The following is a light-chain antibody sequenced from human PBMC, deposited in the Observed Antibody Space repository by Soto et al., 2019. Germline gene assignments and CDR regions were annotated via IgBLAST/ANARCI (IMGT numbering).Light chain of an antibody. CDR1: QSVSSN. V-gene: IGKV3D-11*02. Sequence: IVMTQSPATLSVSPGERATLSFRASQSVSSNLAWYQQKPGQAPRLLIYDASNRATGIPARFSGSGPGTDFTLTISSLEPEDFAVYYCQQRSNWLTFGGGTKVDIK. CDR2: DAS. CDR3: QQRSNWLT. J-gene: IGKJ4*01.